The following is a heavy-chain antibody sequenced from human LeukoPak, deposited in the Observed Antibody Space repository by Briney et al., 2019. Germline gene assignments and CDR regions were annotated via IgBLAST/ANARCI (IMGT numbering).Heavy chain of an antibody. CDR3: AKDQRTYYYGSGSYRTPIDY. Sequence: PGGSLRLSCAASGFTFSSYSMNWVRQAPGKGLEWVSSISSSSSYIYYADSVKGRFTISRDNSKNTLYLQMNSLRAEDTAVYYYAKDQRTYYYGSGSYRTPIDYWGQGTLVTVSS. CDR1: GFTFSSYS. D-gene: IGHD3-10*01. V-gene: IGHV3-21*01. J-gene: IGHJ4*02. CDR2: ISSSSSYI.